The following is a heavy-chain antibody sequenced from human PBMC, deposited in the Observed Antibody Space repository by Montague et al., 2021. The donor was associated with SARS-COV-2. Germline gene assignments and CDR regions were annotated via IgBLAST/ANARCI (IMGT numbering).Heavy chain of an antibody. CDR2: IYSGGSST. Sequence: SRSLSFSASGFTFSSSAMIWVRQAPGKGLEWVSVIYSGGSSTYYADSVKGRFTISRDNSKNTLYLEMNSLRAEDTAVYYCAKVTYYDILTGSIPFRYYFDYWGQGTLVTVSS. V-gene: IGHV3-23*03. CDR1: GFTFSSSA. J-gene: IGHJ4*02. CDR3: AKVTYYDILTGSIPFRYYFDY. D-gene: IGHD3-9*01.